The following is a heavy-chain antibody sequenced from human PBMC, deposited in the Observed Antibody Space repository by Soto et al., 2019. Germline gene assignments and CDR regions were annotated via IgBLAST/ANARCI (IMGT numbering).Heavy chain of an antibody. CDR1: GGSINNSY. J-gene: IGHJ3*02. V-gene: IGHV4-59*01. CDR3: SSDPGITEAFES. Sequence: QVQLQESGPGLVKPSETLSLSCTVSGGSINNSYWSWIRQPPGKGLEWIGYIYYRESTNYNPSLQSPLTLSVDTLTNQLSQKLSSATAADTVVYYWSSDPGITEAFESWGHGTMVTVSS. CDR2: IYYREST.